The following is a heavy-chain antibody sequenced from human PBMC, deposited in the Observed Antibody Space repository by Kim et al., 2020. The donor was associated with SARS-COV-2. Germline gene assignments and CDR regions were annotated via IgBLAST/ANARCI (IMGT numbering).Heavy chain of an antibody. CDR1: GFTFSSYW. Sequence: GGSLRLSCAASGFTFSSYWMSWVRQAPGKGLEWVANIKQDGSEKYYVDSVKGRFTISRDNAKNSLYLQMNSLRAEDTAVYYCASKVGNYDFWSGYSYDAFDIWGQGTMVTVSS. CDR3: ASKVGNYDFWSGYSYDAFDI. D-gene: IGHD3-3*01. CDR2: IKQDGSEK. V-gene: IGHV3-7*03. J-gene: IGHJ3*02.